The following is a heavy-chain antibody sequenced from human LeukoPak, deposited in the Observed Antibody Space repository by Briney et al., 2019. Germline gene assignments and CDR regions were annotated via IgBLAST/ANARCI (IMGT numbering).Heavy chain of an antibody. CDR3: ARDHGYSYGNSDY. Sequence: ASVKVSCKASGYTFTGYYMHWVRQAPGQGLEWMGRINPNSGGTNYAQKFQGRVTMTRDTSISTAYMELSRLRSDDTAVYYRARDHGYSYGNSDYWGQGTLVTVSS. CDR1: GYTFTGYY. D-gene: IGHD5-18*01. V-gene: IGHV1-2*06. J-gene: IGHJ4*02. CDR2: INPNSGGT.